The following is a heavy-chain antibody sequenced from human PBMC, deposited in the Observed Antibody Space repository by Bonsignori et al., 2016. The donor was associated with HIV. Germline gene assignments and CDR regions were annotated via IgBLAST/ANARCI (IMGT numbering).Heavy chain of an antibody. CDR3: ARGGRYRVYFQH. V-gene: IGHV4-38-2*01. Sequence: GSLRLSCAVSGYSISSGYYWGWIRQPPGKGLEWIGSIYHSGSTYYNPSLKSRVTISVDTSKNQFSLKLSSVTAADTAVYYCARGGRYRVYFQHWGQGTLVTVSS. D-gene: IGHD3-16*01. J-gene: IGHJ1*01. CDR2: IYHSGST. CDR1: GYSISSGYY.